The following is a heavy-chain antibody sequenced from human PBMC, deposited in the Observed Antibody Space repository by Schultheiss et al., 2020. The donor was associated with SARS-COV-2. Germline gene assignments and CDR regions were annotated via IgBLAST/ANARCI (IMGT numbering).Heavy chain of an antibody. Sequence: SETLSLTCAVYGGSFSGYYWSWIRQPAGKGLEWIGRIYTSGSTNYNPSLKSRVTMSVDTSKNQFSLKLSSVTAADTAVYYCAREVIVVVPAAHNWFDPWGQGTLVTVSS. V-gene: IGHV4-4*07. J-gene: IGHJ5*02. CDR3: AREVIVVVPAAHNWFDP. CDR1: GGSFSGYY. CDR2: IYTSGST. D-gene: IGHD2-2*01.